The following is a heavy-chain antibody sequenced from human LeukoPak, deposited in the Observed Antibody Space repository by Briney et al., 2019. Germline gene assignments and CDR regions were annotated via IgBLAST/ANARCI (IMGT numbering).Heavy chain of an antibody. CDR2: IYDTGST. Sequence: PSETLSLTCAVSGGSISSTNWWNWVRQPPGKGLEWIGEIYDTGSTNYNPSLQSRVTISVDASKNQFSLKLSSVTAADTAVYYCARPPTLDIWGQGTMVTVSS. D-gene: IGHD1-1*01. J-gene: IGHJ3*02. CDR3: ARPPTLDI. CDR1: GGSISSTNW. V-gene: IGHV4-4*02.